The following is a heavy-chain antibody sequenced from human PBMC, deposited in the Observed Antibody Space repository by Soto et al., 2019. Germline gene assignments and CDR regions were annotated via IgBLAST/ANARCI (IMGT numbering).Heavy chain of an antibody. Sequence: ETLSLTCTVSGASIISTTKYWGWIRQPPGRGLEWIGTISSIGSTYYNPSLEGRVTISVDTSKNQFSLKVTSVTAADTGLYYCARQDHGDYEFFFDYWGQGTLVTVSS. CDR2: ISSIGST. D-gene: IGHD4-17*01. CDR3: ARQDHGDYEFFFDY. CDR1: GASIISTTKY. J-gene: IGHJ4*02. V-gene: IGHV4-39*01.